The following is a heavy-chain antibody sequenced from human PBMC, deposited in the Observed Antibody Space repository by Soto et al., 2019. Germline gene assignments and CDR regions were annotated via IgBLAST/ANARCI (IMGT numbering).Heavy chain of an antibody. J-gene: IGHJ5*02. CDR2: IYYSGST. Sequence: PSETLSLTCAVSGGSISSSSYYWGWIRQPPGKGLEWIGSIYYSGSTYYNPSLKSRVTISVDTSKNQFSLKLSSVTAADTAVYYCASPKLPFYNWFDPPGQATLVSVSS. D-gene: IGHD5-12*01. CDR1: GGSISSSSYY. V-gene: IGHV4-39*01. CDR3: ASPKLPFYNWFDP.